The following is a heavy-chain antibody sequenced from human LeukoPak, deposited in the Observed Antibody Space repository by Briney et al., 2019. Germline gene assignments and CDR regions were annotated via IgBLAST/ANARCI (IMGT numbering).Heavy chain of an antibody. J-gene: IGHJ4*02. CDR3: GRVSYDILTGYYRGYFDY. CDR2: ISAYNGNT. CDR1: GYTFTSYG. Sequence: ASVKVSCKASGYTFTSYGISWVRQAPGQGLEWMGWISAYNGNTNYAQKLQGRVTMTTDTSTSTAYMELRSMRSDDTAVYYCGRVSYDILTGYYRGYFDYWGQGTLVTVSS. V-gene: IGHV1-18*01. D-gene: IGHD3-9*01.